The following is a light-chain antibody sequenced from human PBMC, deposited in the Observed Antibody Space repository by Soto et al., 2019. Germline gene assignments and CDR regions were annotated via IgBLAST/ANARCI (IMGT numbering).Light chain of an antibody. CDR3: QQYKTYS. V-gene: IGKV1-5*03. CDR1: RIIGNC. J-gene: IGKJ2*01. Sequence: DIQMTQSPPTLSASVGDRVTISCRASRIIGNCLDWYQQKPGKAPKLLIYGASTLESGVPSRFSGSGSGTEFTLTSSGLQHDDFATDYCQQYKTYSFGQGNHVELK. CDR2: GAS.